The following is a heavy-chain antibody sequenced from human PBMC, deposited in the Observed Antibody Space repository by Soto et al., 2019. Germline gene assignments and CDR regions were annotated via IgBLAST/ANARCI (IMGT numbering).Heavy chain of an antibody. D-gene: IGHD6-13*01. Sequence: QVPLVQSGAEVKKPGASVKVSCKASGYTFTGYYMHWVRQAPGQGLEWMGWINPNSGGTNYAQKFQGRVTMTRDTSISTAYMELSRLRSDDTAVYYCARAGSSSWNKGYFQHWGQGTLVTVSS. V-gene: IGHV1-2*02. CDR2: INPNSGGT. CDR3: ARAGSSSWNKGYFQH. CDR1: GYTFTGYY. J-gene: IGHJ1*01.